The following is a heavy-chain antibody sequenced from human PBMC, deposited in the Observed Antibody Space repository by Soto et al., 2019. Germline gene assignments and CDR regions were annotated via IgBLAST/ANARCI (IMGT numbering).Heavy chain of an antibody. V-gene: IGHV1-8*01. CDR3: ARWPDGYYYYGMDG. Sequence: QVQLVQSGAEVKKPGASVKVSCKASGYTFTSYDINWVRQATGQGLEWMGWMNPNSGNTGYAQKFQGRVTMTRNTSISTAYMEVSSLRSEDTAVYYCARWPDGYYYYGMDGWGQGTTVTVSS. J-gene: IGHJ6*02. CDR1: GYTFTSYD. CDR2: MNPNSGNT.